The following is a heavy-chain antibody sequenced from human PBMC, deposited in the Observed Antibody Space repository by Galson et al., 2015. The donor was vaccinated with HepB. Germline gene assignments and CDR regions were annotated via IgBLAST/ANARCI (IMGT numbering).Heavy chain of an antibody. CDR3: AREARYYYDSSGYYVFDY. D-gene: IGHD3-22*01. CDR2: ITPIFGTA. Sequence: SCKASGGTFNSYAISWARQAPGQGLEWMGGITPIFGTANYAQKFRGRVTITADKSTSTAYMELSSLRSEDTAVYYCAREARYYYDSSGYYVFDYWGQGTLVTVSS. J-gene: IGHJ4*02. V-gene: IGHV1-69*06. CDR1: GGTFNSYA.